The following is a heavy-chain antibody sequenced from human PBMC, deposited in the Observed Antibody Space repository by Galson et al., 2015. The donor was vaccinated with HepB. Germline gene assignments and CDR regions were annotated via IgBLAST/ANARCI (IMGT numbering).Heavy chain of an antibody. D-gene: IGHD6-13*01. Sequence: SVKVSCKASGGTFSSYAISWVRQAPGQGLEWMGGIIPIFGTGNYAQKFQGRVTITADKSRSTAYMELSSLRSEDTAVYYCARVDGPGIAAAGTSFDFWGQGTMVTVPS. J-gene: IGHJ3*01. CDR2: IIPIFGTG. CDR3: ARVDGPGIAAAGTSFDF. CDR1: GGTFSSYA. V-gene: IGHV1-69*06.